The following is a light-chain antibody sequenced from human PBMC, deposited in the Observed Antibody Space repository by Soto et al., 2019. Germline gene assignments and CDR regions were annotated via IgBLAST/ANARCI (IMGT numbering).Light chain of an antibody. V-gene: IGKV3-15*01. Sequence: EIVMTQSPATLSVPPGERATLSCRASQSVSSNLAWYQQKPGQAPRLLIYGASTRATDIPARFGGSGSGTEFTLTISSLQSEDFAIYYCQQYNNWPRTFGQGTKVDIK. CDR1: QSVSSN. CDR3: QQYNNWPRT. J-gene: IGKJ1*01. CDR2: GAS.